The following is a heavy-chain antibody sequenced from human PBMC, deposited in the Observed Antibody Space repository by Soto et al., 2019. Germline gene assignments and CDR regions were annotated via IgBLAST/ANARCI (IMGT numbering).Heavy chain of an antibody. CDR3: ARVYNSAYYYNGVNY. Sequence: GGSLRLSCAASGFTVSGNYMSWVRQAPGKGLEWVSVIYSGGSTYYADSVKGRFTISRDNSKNTLYLQMSSLRPEDTAVYYCARVYNSAYYYNGVNYWGQGTLVTVSS. V-gene: IGHV3-53*01. J-gene: IGHJ4*02. D-gene: IGHD3-22*01. CDR2: IYSGGST. CDR1: GFTVSGNY.